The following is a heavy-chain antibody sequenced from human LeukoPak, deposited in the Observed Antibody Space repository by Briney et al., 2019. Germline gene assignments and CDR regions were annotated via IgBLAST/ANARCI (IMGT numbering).Heavy chain of an antibody. CDR1: DFIFRSYS. CDR2: IRSGSTVT. V-gene: IGHV3-21*01. Sequence: GGSLRLSCAASDFIFRSYSMTWVRQAPRKGLEWVSFIRSGSTVTYYADSVKGRFTISRDNAKNSLYLQMNSLRVEDTAVYYCARSIAVGGTARFNYWGQGTLVIVSS. CDR3: ARSIAVGGTARFNY. D-gene: IGHD6-19*01. J-gene: IGHJ4*02.